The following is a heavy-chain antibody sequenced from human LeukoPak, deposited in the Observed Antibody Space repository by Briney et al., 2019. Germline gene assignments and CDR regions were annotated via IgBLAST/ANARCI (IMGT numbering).Heavy chain of an antibody. CDR2: ISGSGGST. V-gene: IGHV3-23*01. J-gene: IGHJ4*02. CDR1: GFTFSSYA. D-gene: IGHD3-10*01. CDR3: ARTMVRGVQLTEY. Sequence: PGGSLRLSCAASGFTFSSYAMSRVRQAPGKGLEWVSAISGSGGSTYYADSVKGRFTISRDNSKNTLYLQMNSLRAEDTAVYYCARTMVRGVQLTEYWGQGTLVTVSS.